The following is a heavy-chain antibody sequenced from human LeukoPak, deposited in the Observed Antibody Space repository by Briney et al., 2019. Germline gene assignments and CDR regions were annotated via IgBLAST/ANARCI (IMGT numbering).Heavy chain of an antibody. V-gene: IGHV1-69*01. J-gene: IGHJ5*02. CDR1: GGTFSSYA. CDR2: IIPIFGTA. CDR3: ARDKIGYCSSTSCYS. D-gene: IGHD2-2*01. Sequence: SVKVSCKASGGTFSSYAISWVRQAPGQGLEWMGGIIPIFGTANYAQKFQGRVTITADESTSTAYMELSSLRSEDTAVYYCARDKIGYCSSTSCYSWGQGTLVTVSS.